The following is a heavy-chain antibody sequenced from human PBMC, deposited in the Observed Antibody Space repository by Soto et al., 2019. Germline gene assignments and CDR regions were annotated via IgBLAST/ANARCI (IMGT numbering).Heavy chain of an antibody. CDR2: IYYSGST. CDR3: ARHSLRDMPPPPFDY. D-gene: IGHD2-15*01. J-gene: IGHJ4*02. V-gene: IGHV4-59*08. CDR1: GGSISSYY. Sequence: PSETLSLTCTVSGGSISSYYWSWIRQPPGKGLEWIGYIYYSGSTNYNPSLKSRVTISVDTSKNQFSLKLSSVTAADTAVYYCARHSLRDMPPPPFDYWGQGTLVTVSS.